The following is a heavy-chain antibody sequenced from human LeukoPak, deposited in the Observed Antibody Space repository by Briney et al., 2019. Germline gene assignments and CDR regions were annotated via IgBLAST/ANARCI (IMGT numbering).Heavy chain of an antibody. D-gene: IGHD5-24*01. Sequence: SETLSLTCTVSGGSMNRSDYYWSWIRQHPGKGLEWIGYVYYTGSRYYNPSLKSRVTISIDTSKNQFSLKLSSLTAADTAVYYCARDVGRDGFNLRNWFDPCGQGTLVTVSS. CDR1: GGSMNRSDYY. CDR3: ARDVGRDGFNLRNWFDP. CDR2: VYYTGSR. V-gene: IGHV4-31*03. J-gene: IGHJ5*02.